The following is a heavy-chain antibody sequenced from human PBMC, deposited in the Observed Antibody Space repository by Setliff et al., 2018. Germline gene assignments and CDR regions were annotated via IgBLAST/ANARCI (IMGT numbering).Heavy chain of an antibody. CDR3: ARARRTVVVVAATIFDY. CDR1: GYTFTSYG. CDR2: ISAYHGNT. D-gene: IGHD2-15*01. J-gene: IGHJ4*02. V-gene: IGHV1-18*01. Sequence: ASVKVSCKASGYTFTSYGISWVRQAPGQGLEWMGWISAYHGNTNYAQKLQGRVTMTTDTSTSTAYMELSSLRSEDTAVYYCARARRTVVVVAATIFDYWGQGTLVTVSS.